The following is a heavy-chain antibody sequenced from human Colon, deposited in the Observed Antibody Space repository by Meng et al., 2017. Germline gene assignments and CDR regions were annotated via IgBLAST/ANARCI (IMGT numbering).Heavy chain of an antibody. CDR2: VSVFNGVT. V-gene: IGHV1-18*01. D-gene: IGHD5-18*01. Sequence: QVHLVQSGAEVRKPGASMKVSCKASGYSFIDYGISWVRQAPGQGLEWMGWVSVFNGVTNYAQKVRGRVTMTADTSTATAYMELSSLRSEDTAVYYCARIPPGYSYGSGYWGQGTLVTVSS. CDR3: ARIPPGYSYGSGY. J-gene: IGHJ4*02. CDR1: GYSFIDYG.